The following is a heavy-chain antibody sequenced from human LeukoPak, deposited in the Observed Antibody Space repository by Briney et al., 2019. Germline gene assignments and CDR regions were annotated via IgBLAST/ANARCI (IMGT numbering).Heavy chain of an antibody. CDR2: ISSSGSTI. V-gene: IGHV3-48*04. CDR3: ARFGEEMALAVDY. Sequence: PGGSLRLSCAASGFTFSSYAMSWVRQAPGKGLEWVSYISSSGSTIYYADSVKGRFTISRDNAKNSLYLQMNSLRAEDTAVYYCARFGEEMALAVDYWGQGTLVTVSS. CDR1: GFTFSSYA. D-gene: IGHD5-24*01. J-gene: IGHJ4*02.